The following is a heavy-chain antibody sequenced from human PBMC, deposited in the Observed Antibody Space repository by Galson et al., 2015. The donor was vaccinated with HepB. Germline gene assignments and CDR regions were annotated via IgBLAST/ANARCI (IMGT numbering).Heavy chain of an antibody. Sequence: SVKVSCKASGGTFSSYAISWVRQAPGQGLEWMGGIIPIFGTANYAQKFQGRVTITADESTSTAYMELSSLRSEDTAVYYCARSVCSGGSCPYYFDYWGQGTLVTVSS. CDR2: IIPIFGTA. D-gene: IGHD2-15*01. CDR3: ARSVCSGGSCPYYFDY. J-gene: IGHJ4*02. V-gene: IGHV1-69*13. CDR1: GGTFSSYA.